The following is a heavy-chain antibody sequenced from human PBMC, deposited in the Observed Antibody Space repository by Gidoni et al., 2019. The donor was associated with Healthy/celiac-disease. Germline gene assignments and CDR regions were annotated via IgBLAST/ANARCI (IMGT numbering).Heavy chain of an antibody. Sequence: QVQLQESGPGLVKPSQTLSLTCTVSGCSISSGGYYWSWIRQHPGKGLEWIGYIYYSGSTYYNPSLKSRVTISVDTSKNQFSLKLSSVTAADTAVYYCAARYCSSTSCYEGWYFDLWGRGTLVTVSS. CDR1: GCSISSGGYY. CDR3: AARYCSSTSCYEGWYFDL. CDR2: IYYSGST. J-gene: IGHJ2*01. V-gene: IGHV4-31*03. D-gene: IGHD2-2*01.